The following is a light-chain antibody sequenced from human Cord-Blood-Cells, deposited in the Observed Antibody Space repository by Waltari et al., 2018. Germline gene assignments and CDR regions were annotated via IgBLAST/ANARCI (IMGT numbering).Light chain of an antibody. Sequence: QSALTQPPPTSPPPGPSAPIPCAGTSSTVGGSNHVSWYQQHPGKAPKLMIYDVSNRPSGVPDRFSGSKSGNTASLTVSGLQAEDEADYYCSSYAGSNSFVFGAGTKVTVL. CDR2: DVS. CDR1: SSTVGGSNH. V-gene: IGLV2-8*01. CDR3: SSYAGSNSFV. J-gene: IGLJ1*01.